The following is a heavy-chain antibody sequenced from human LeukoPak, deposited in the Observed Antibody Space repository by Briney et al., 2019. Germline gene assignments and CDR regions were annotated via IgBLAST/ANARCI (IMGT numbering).Heavy chain of an antibody. J-gene: IGHJ5*02. CDR3: ARVAGWHWFDP. D-gene: IGHD6-19*01. CDR2: ITGSGDRT. Sequence: GGSLRLSCAASGFTFTNHGMNWVRQALGKGLEWVSAITGSGDRTYYADSVKGRFTISRDNSKNTVYLQMNNMRVDDTAVYYCARVAGWHWFDPWGRGTLVTVSS. CDR1: GFTFTNHG. V-gene: IGHV3-23*01.